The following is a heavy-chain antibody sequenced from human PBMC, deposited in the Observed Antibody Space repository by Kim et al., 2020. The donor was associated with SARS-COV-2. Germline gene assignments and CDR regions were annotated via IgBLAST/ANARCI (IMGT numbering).Heavy chain of an antibody. V-gene: IGHV4-59*01. CDR3: ARARDGYNYFPAY. J-gene: IGHJ4*02. D-gene: IGHD5-12*01. Sequence: YNPSLTSRVTISVDTSKNQFSLKLSSVTAADTAVYYCARARDGYNYFPAYWGQGTLVTVSS.